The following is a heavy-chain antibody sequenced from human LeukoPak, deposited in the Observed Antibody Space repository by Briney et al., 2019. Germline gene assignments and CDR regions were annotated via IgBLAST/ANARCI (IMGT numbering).Heavy chain of an antibody. Sequence: TSETLSLTCTVSGGSISSYYWSWIRQPPGKGLEWIGYIYYSGSTNYNPSPKSRVTISVDTSKNQFSLKLSSVTAADTAVYYCARHKGIAVAGRAFDIWGQGTMVTVSS. V-gene: IGHV4-59*08. J-gene: IGHJ3*02. CDR3: ARHKGIAVAGRAFDI. CDR1: GGSISSYY. CDR2: IYYSGST. D-gene: IGHD6-19*01.